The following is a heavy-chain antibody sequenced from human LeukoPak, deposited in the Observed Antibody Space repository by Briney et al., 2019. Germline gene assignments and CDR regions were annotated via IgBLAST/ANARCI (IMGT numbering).Heavy chain of an antibody. CDR2: IRYDGSNK. CDR1: GFTVSTNY. D-gene: IGHD5-12*01. Sequence: GGSLRLSCAASGFTVSTNYMSWVRQAPGKGLEWVAFIRYDGSNKYYADSVKGRFTISRDNSKNTLYLQMNSLRAEDTAVYYCAKDSKVSGYDANYWGQGTLVTVSS. CDR3: AKDSKVSGYDANY. J-gene: IGHJ4*02. V-gene: IGHV3-30*02.